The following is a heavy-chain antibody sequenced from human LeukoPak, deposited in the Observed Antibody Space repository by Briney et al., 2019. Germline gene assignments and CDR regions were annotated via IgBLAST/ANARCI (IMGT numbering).Heavy chain of an antibody. CDR3: AKSLRAAAGTGAFDI. D-gene: IGHD6-13*01. J-gene: IGHJ3*02. CDR1: GFTFSSYA. Sequence: GGSLRLSCAASGFTFSSYAMSWVRQAPGKGLEWVSSISGGGDSTFFAESVKGRFTISRDNSKNTLYLQMNSLRVEDTAVYYCAKSLRAAAGTGAFDIWGQGTMVTVSS. CDR2: ISGGGDST. V-gene: IGHV3-23*01.